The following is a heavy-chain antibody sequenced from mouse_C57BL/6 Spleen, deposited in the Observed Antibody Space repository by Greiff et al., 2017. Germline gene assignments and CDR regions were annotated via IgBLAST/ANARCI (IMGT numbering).Heavy chain of an antibody. CDR3: TTSPPGSSNFDY. V-gene: IGHV14-4*01. Sequence: EVQLQESGAELVRPGASVKLSCTASGFNIKDDYMHWVKQRPEQGLEWIGWIDPENGDTEYASKFQGKATITADTSSNTAYLQLSSLTSEDTAVYYCTTSPPGSSNFDYWGQGTTLTVSS. CDR2: IDPENGDT. J-gene: IGHJ2*01. D-gene: IGHD1-1*01. CDR1: GFNIKDDY.